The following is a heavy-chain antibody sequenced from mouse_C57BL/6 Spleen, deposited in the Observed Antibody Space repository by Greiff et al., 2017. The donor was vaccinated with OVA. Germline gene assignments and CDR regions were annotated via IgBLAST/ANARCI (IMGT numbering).Heavy chain of an antibody. CDR3: TRKEANWYFDY. CDR2: IDPETGGT. CDR1: GYTFTDYE. D-gene: IGHD4-1*01. J-gene: IGHJ2*01. V-gene: IGHV1-15*01. Sequence: VQLQQSGAELVRPGASVTLSCKASGYTFTDYEMHWVKQTPVHGLEWIGAIDPETGGTAYNQKFKGKAILTADKSSSTAYMELRSLTSEDSAVYYCTRKEANWYFDYWGQGTTLTVSS.